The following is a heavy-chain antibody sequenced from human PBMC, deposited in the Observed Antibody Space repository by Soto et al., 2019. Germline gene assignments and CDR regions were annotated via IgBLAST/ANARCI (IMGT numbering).Heavy chain of an antibody. V-gene: IGHV4-59*02. J-gene: IGHJ5*02. CDR1: GGSVSTYY. CDR3: ARESAGSGRNNWFDP. D-gene: IGHD3-10*01. Sequence: QVPLQESGPRLVKPSETLSLTCTVSGGSVSTYYWRWVRQSPGKGLEWIGYVYYTGSTYYNPSLRSRVTMSVDTSRHQLLLQLNSVTAADTAVYYCARESAGSGRNNWFDPWGQGTLVIVSS. CDR2: VYYTGST.